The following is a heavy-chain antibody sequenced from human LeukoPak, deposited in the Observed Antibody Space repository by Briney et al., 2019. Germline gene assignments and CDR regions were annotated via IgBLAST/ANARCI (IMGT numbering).Heavy chain of an antibody. Sequence: GGSLKLSCEASGFTFSDYYVNWIRQVPGKGLEWLSYISGRGHKILYADSVEGRFTISRDNAQNLLFLHMENLRVEDSGIYYCARDLNVGMDVWGRGTTVTVAS. V-gene: IGHV3-11*01. CDR1: GFTFSDYY. J-gene: IGHJ6*02. CDR2: ISGRGHKI. CDR3: ARDLNVGMDV.